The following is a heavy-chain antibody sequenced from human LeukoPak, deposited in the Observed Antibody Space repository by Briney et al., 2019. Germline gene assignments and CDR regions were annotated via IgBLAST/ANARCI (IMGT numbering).Heavy chain of an antibody. J-gene: IGHJ3*02. CDR2: IYSDGST. Sequence: GGSLRLSCAASGFTVSSNYMSWVRQAPGKGLGWVSVIYSDGSTYYADSVKGRFTISRDNSKNTLYLQMNSLRAEDTAVYYCARGWYSGSYYNSAFDIWGQGTMVTVSS. CDR1: GFTVSSNY. D-gene: IGHD1-26*01. CDR3: ARGWYSGSYYNSAFDI. V-gene: IGHV3-53*01.